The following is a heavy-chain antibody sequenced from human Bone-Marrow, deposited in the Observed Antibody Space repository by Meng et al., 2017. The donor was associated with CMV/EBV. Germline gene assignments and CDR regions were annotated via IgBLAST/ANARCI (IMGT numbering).Heavy chain of an antibody. D-gene: IGHD1-1*01. Sequence: SETLSLTCSVSSDSLNTYYWSWFRQPPGKGLEWIGYIYYSGTTSYKSSLKSRATIFIDTSKNQFSLQLTSVTAADTAVYYCARYGKAFDAWGQGTVVTVSS. CDR3: ARYGKAFDA. CDR1: SDSLNTYY. J-gene: IGHJ3*01. V-gene: IGHV4-59*01. CDR2: IYYSGTT.